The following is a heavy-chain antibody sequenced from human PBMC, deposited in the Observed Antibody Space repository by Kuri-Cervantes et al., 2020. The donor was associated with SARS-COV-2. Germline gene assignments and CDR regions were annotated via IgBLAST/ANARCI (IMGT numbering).Heavy chain of an antibody. Sequence: GSLRLSCTVSGGSISSSSYYWGWIRQPPGKGLEWIGSINHSGSTNYNPSLKSRVTISVDTSKNQFSLKLSSVTAADTAVYYCARLGLGYCSSTSCYTRYSNGVDYYYYYGMDVWGQGTTVTVSS. V-gene: IGHV4-39*07. J-gene: IGHJ6*02. CDR3: ARLGLGYCSSTSCYTRYSNGVDYYYYYGMDV. CDR1: GGSISSSSYY. CDR2: INHSGST. D-gene: IGHD2-2*02.